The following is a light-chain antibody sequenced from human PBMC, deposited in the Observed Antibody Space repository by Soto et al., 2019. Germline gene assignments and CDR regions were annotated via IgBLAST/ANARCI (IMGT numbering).Light chain of an antibody. CDR3: QQFYSSPRT. Sequence: IVLTQSPDSLAVSLGERATINCKSSQSLLWSSNNKNYLAWYQQKPGQPPKLLIYWASTRESGVPDRFSGSASGTDFTLTISSLQAEDVAVYYCQQFYSSPRTFGQGTKVEIK. V-gene: IGKV4-1*01. CDR1: QSLLWSSNNKNY. J-gene: IGKJ1*01. CDR2: WAS.